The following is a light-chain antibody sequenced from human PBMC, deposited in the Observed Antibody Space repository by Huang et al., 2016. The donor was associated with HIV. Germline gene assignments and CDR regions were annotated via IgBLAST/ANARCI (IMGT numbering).Light chain of an antibody. CDR2: AAS. CDR1: QSVSSN. V-gene: IGKV3-15*01. J-gene: IGKJ2*01. Sequence: DRVMTQSPVTLSVSPGERATLSCRASQSVSSNLAWYQQKPGQAPRLLIYAASTRATDVPARFSGSGSEIQFTLTVSSLQSEDFAVYYCQQYNNWPRTFGQGTKLEIK. CDR3: QQYNNWPRT.